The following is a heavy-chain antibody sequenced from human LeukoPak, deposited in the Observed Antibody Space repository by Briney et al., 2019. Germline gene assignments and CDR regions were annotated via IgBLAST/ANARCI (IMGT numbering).Heavy chain of an antibody. Sequence: GESLTLSCRASGFTFTNYWIGGVRQMPGKGVEGMGIIYPDESDTIYSPSLEGHVPISADKSSTTAYLQWSSLKASDTAIYYCARRYYDILTGYYQYFDYWGQGTLVTVSS. CDR1: GFTFTNYW. CDR3: ARRYYDILTGYYQYFDY. CDR2: IYPDESDT. D-gene: IGHD3-9*01. V-gene: IGHV5-51*03. J-gene: IGHJ4*02.